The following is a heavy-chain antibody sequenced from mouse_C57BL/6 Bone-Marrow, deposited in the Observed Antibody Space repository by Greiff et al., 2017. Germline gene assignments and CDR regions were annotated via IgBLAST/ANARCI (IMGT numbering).Heavy chain of an antibody. CDR1: GFSLTSYC. D-gene: IGHD1-1*01. CDR2: IWSDGST. Sequence: QVQLKESGPGLVAPSQSLSITCTVSGFSLTSYCVHWVRQPPGKGLEWLVVIWSDGSTTYNSALKSSLSISKDNSKSQVFLKLNSLQTDDTAMYYCARHESSYDYYAMDYWGQGTSVTGSS. V-gene: IGHV2-6-1*01. J-gene: IGHJ4*01. CDR3: ARHESSYDYYAMDY.